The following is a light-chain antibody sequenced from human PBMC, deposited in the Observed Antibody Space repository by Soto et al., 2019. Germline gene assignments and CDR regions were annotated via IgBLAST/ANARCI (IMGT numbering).Light chain of an antibody. CDR3: QVWAGSSARV. Sequence: SYELTQPPSVSVAPGQSARLTCGGDNIGSKIVHWYQQRPGQAPVLVVYDDDDRPSGIPERFSGSNSGSTATLTISRVEDGDEADYYCQVWAGSSARVFGGGTTLTVL. CDR1: NIGSKI. J-gene: IGLJ2*01. CDR2: DDD. V-gene: IGLV3-21*02.